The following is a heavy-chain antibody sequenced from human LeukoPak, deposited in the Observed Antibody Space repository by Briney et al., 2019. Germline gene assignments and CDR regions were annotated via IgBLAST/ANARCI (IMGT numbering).Heavy chain of an antibody. V-gene: IGHV1-8*01. J-gene: IGHJ6*03. CDR1: GYTFTSYD. CDR3: AKAFRGVIIKNNTYYYREV. CDR2: MNPNSGNT. D-gene: IGHD3-10*01. Sequence: GASVKVSCKASGYTFTSYDINWVRQATGQGLEWMGWMNPNSGNTGYAQKFQGRVTMTRNTSISTAYMELSSLRSEDTAVYYCAKAFRGVIIKNNTYYYREVWAKGPRSPSP.